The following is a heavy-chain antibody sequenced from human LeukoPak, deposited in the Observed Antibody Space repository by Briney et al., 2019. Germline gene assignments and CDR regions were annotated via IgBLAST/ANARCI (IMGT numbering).Heavy chain of an antibody. J-gene: IGHJ4*02. V-gene: IGHV3-23*01. CDR2: ISGSGGSK. CDR1: GFTFSSYA. Sequence: GGSLRLSCAASGFTFSSYAMSWVRQAPGKGLEWVAAISGSGGSKYYADSVKGRFTISRDNSKNTLYLQMNSLRAEDTAVYYCAKVVAAAIDYWCQGTMVTVSS. D-gene: IGHD6-13*01. CDR3: AKVVAAAIDY.